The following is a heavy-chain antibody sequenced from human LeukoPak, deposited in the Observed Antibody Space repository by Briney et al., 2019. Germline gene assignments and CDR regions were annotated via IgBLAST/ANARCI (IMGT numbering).Heavy chain of an antibody. CDR2: IYFTGTT. CDR1: GGSISSY. J-gene: IGHJ4*02. Sequence: PSETLSLTCTVSGGSISSYWSWIRQSPGKGLEWIGYIYFTGTTNYNPSLKSRLIISIDTSRNQFSLKLSSATAADTAIYYCVNGGSYLTKWGQGTLVTVSS. CDR3: VNGGSYLTK. V-gene: IGHV4-59*01. D-gene: IGHD3-10*01.